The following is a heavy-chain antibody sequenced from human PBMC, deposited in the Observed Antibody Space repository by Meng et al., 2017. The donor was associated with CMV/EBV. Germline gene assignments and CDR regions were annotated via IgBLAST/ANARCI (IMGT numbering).Heavy chain of an antibody. CDR2: ISGSGGST. Sequence: GESLKISCAASGSTFSSYAMSWVRQAPGKGLEWVSAISGSGGSTYYADSVKGRFTISRDNSKNTLYLQMNSLRAEDTAVYYCAKDWDTAMEFDPWGQGTLVTVSS. V-gene: IGHV3-23*01. D-gene: IGHD5-18*01. CDR3: AKDWDTAMEFDP. CDR1: GSTFSSYA. J-gene: IGHJ5*02.